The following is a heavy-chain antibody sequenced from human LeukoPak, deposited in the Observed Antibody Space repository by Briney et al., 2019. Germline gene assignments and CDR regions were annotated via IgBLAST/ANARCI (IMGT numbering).Heavy chain of an antibody. J-gene: IGHJ4*02. Sequence: GGSVRLSCAGSGFSFGSYPMSWVRQAPGKGLEWVSSISDFVDNTYYADSVKGRFTISRDNSEKSLYLQMNSLRAEDTAVYYCARDQDSSGYNYYFDYWGQGTLVTVSS. CDR3: ARDQDSSGYNYYFDY. V-gene: IGHV3-23*01. CDR2: ISDFVDNT. D-gene: IGHD3-22*01. CDR1: GFSFGSYP.